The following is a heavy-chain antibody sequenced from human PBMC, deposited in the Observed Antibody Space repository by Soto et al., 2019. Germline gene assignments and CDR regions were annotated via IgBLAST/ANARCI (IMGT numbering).Heavy chain of an antibody. CDR1: GFTFSSYG. V-gene: IGHV3-33*01. J-gene: IGHJ6*02. CDR2: IWYDGSNK. D-gene: IGHD4-17*01. Sequence: GGSLRLSCAASGFTFSSYGMHWVRQAPGKGLEWVAVIWYDGSNKYYADSVKGRFTISRDNSKNTLYLQMNSLRAEDTAVYYCARDLGPYGDFPGQGVWGQGTTVTVSS. CDR3: ARDLGPYGDFPGQGV.